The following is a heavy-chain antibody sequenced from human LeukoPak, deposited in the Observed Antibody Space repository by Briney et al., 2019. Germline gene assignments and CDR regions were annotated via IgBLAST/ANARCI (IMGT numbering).Heavy chain of an antibody. CDR2: IYYSGST. Sequence: SETLSLTCTVSGGSMSSYYWGWIRQPPGKGLEWIGSIYYSGSTYYNPSLKSRVTISVDTSKNQFSLKLSSVTAADTAVYYCARRKDYFYMDVWGKGTTVTVSS. CDR3: ARRKDYFYMDV. J-gene: IGHJ6*03. V-gene: IGHV4-39*01. CDR1: GGSMSSYY.